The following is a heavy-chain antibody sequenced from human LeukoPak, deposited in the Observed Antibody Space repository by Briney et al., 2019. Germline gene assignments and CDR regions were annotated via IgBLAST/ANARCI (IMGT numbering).Heavy chain of an antibody. CDR1: GFTFSRNA. CDR2: LSGSGDST. J-gene: IGHJ4*02. D-gene: IGHD3-22*01. V-gene: IGHV3-23*01. CDR3: AREYDSSGSFDY. Sequence: GGSLRLSCAASGFTFSRNAMSWVRQAPGKGLEWVSTLSGSGDSTYSADSVKGRFTISRDNSKDTLYLQMGSLRVEDTAVYYCAREYDSSGSFDYWGQGTLVTVSS.